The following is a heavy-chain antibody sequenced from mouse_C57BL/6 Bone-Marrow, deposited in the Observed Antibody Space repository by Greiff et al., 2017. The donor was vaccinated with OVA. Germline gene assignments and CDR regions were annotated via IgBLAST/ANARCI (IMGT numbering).Heavy chain of an antibody. CDR3: ALITTVVATDYYAMDY. J-gene: IGHJ4*01. D-gene: IGHD1-1*01. CDR2: INPNNGGT. CDR1: GYTFTDYN. V-gene: IGHV1-18*01. Sequence: EVQLQQSGPELVKPGASVKIPCKASGYTFTDYNMDWVKQSHGKSLEWIGDINPNNGGTIYNQKFKGKATLTVDKSSSTAYMELRSLTSEDTAVYYCALITTVVATDYYAMDYWGQGTSVTVSS.